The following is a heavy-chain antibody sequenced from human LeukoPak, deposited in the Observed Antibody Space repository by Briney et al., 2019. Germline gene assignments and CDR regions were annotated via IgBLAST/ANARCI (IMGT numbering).Heavy chain of an antibody. CDR3: ARYYGGNSNFDY. CDR1: GGSISSGDYY. CDR2: IYYSGST. V-gene: IGHV4-30-4*01. D-gene: IGHD4-23*01. J-gene: IGHJ4*02. Sequence: SETLSLTCTVSGGSISSGDYYWSWIRQPPGKGLEWIGYIYYSGSTYYNPSLKSRVTISVDTSKNQFSLKLSSVTAADTAVYYCARYYGGNSNFDYWGQGTLVTVSS.